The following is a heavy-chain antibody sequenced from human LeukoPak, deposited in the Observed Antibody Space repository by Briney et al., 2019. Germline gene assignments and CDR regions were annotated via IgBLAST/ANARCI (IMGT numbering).Heavy chain of an antibody. CDR3: ASHVDTAMDHDI. CDR1: GFTFSSYA. J-gene: IGHJ3*02. CDR2: ISYDGSNK. V-gene: IGHV3-30-3*01. Sequence: GGSLRLSCAASGFTFSSYAMHWVRQAPGKGLEWVAVISYDGSNKYYADSVKGRFTISRDNSKNTLYLQMNSLRSEDTAVYNCASHVDTAMDHDIWGQGTMVTVSS. D-gene: IGHD5-18*01.